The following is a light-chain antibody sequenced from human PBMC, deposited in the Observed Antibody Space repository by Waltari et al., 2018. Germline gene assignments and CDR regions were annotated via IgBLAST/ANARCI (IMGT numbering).Light chain of an antibody. CDR2: DAS. CDR1: QNLNTF. Sequence: DIQMTQSPSTVSAFLGDRVTITCRASQNLNTFLSLYQQKPGAVPNLLIYDASTLERGVPSRFSGSGSGTHFTLTISGLQPDDFATYYCQQYYDYPINFGQGTRL. J-gene: IGKJ5*01. CDR3: QQYYDYPIN. V-gene: IGKV1-5*01.